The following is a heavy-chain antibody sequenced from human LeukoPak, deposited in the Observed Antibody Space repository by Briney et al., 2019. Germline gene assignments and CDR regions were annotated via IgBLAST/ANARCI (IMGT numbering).Heavy chain of an antibody. Sequence: GGSLRLSCAASGFTFHNYAIHWVRQAPGKGLEWVSLTSGDGITTYFADSVKGRFTISRDNSKSSLFLQMNSLRSEDTAVYYCARDSYGYGGAFDIWGQGTMVTVSS. D-gene: IGHD5-18*01. CDR3: ARDSYGYGGAFDI. V-gene: IGHV3-43*02. J-gene: IGHJ3*02. CDR2: TSGDGITT. CDR1: GFTFHNYA.